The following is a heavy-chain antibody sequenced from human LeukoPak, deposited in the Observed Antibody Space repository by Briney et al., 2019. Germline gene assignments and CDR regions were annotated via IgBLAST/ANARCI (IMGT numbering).Heavy chain of an antibody. CDR2: ISSSSSYT. V-gene: IGHV3-21*01. CDR1: RFTLSSYN. Sequence: PGGSLRLSCAASRFTLSSYNMNWVRQAPGKGLEWVSSISSSSSYTHDADSVKGRFTISRDNAKNSLYLQMNSLRAEDTAVYYCARVGYYYGSGSYYNENYFYGLDVWGQGTTVTVSS. J-gene: IGHJ6*02. CDR3: ARVGYYYGSGSYYNENYFYGLDV. D-gene: IGHD3-10*01.